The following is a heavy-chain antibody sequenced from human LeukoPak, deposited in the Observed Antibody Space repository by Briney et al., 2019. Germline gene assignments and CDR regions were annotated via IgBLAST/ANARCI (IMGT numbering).Heavy chain of an antibody. CDR1: GGSFSGYF. V-gene: IGHV4-34*01. J-gene: IGHJ5*02. CDR3: ARAYSSSWYFNWFDP. Sequence: HSETLSLTCAVYGGSFSGYFWGWIRQPPGKGLEWIGTIYNSGSTYYNASLESRVTISVDTSKNQFSLKLSSVTAADTAVYYCARAYSSSWYFNWFDPWGQGTLVTVSS. D-gene: IGHD6-13*01. CDR2: IYNSGST.